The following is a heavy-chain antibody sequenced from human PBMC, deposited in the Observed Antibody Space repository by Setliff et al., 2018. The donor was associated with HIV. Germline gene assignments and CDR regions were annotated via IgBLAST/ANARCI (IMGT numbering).Heavy chain of an antibody. CDR3: ARHDSGGYYSLDY. Sequence: SETLSLTCTVSGGSISSGTYYWSWIRQPAGKGLEWIGRVSSRGDTNYNPSLKSRVTISVDTSKNQFSLKLSSVTAADTAVYYCARHDSGGYYSLDYWGQGTLVTVSS. D-gene: IGHD3-22*01. J-gene: IGHJ4*02. V-gene: IGHV4-61*02. CDR1: GGSISSGTYY. CDR2: VSSRGDT.